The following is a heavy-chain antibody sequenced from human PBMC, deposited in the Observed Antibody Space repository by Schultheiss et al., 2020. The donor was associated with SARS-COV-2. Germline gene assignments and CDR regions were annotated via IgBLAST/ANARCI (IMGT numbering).Heavy chain of an antibody. CDR3: ASPDCSSTSCYILY. CDR2: ISSSSSYI. CDR1: GFTFSSYE. V-gene: IGHV3-21*05. J-gene: IGHJ4*02. D-gene: IGHD2-2*02. Sequence: GGSLRLSCAASGFTFSSYEMNWVRQAPGKGLEWVSYISSSSSYIYYADSVKGRFTISRDNAKNSLYLQMNSLRAEDTAVYYCASPDCSSTSCYILYWGQGTLVTVSS.